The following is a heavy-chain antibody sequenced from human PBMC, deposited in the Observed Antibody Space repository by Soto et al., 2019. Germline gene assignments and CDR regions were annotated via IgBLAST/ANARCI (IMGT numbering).Heavy chain of an antibody. J-gene: IGHJ6*02. D-gene: IGHD2-21*01. V-gene: IGHV4-59*01. CDR3: ARGRAEGRGHYSLYYYGLDV. CDR2: IYYSAST. Sequence: SESLSLSFTVSGDSLSSYYWSWIRQPPGKGLEWIGYIYYSASTNYNPSLESRVTILLATSKNQGSLKVSSRTAAGKGGYFCARGRAEGRGHYSLYYYGLDVWGQGTTVTV. CDR1: GDSLSSYY.